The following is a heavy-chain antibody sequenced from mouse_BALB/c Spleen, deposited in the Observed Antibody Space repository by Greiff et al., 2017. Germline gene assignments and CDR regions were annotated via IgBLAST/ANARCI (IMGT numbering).Heavy chain of an antibody. CDR1: GFTFSSYA. V-gene: IGHV5-9-4*01. Sequence: EVKLVESGGGLVKPGGSLKLSCAASGFTFSSYAMSWVRQSPEKRLEWVAEISSGGSYTYYPDTVTGRFTISRDNAKNTLYLEMSSLRSEDTAMYYCARDITTVVHAMDYWGQGTSGTVSS. J-gene: IGHJ4*01. CDR2: ISSGGSYT. D-gene: IGHD1-1*01. CDR3: ARDITTVVHAMDY.